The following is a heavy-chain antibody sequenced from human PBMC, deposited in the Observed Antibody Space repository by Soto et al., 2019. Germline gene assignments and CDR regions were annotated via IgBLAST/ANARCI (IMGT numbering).Heavy chain of an antibody. D-gene: IGHD4-17*01. CDR2: ISAYNGNT. CDR1: GYTLTSYG. V-gene: IGHV1-18*01. CDR3: ARAAKGTVTTARYSWFDP. J-gene: IGHJ5*02. Sequence: ASVKVSCKASGYTLTSYGISWVRQAPGQGLEWMGWISAYNGNTNYAQKLQGRVTMTTDTSTSTAYMELRSLRSDDTAVYYCARAAKGTVTTARYSWFDPWGQGTLVTVSS.